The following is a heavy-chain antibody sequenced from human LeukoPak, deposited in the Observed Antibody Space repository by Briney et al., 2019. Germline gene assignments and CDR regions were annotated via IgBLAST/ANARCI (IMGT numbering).Heavy chain of an antibody. D-gene: IGHD6-19*01. CDR3: ARGNSSGWYGGFDY. CDR2: VYYSGGGT. V-gene: IGHV4-59*01. CDR1: RGSITDNY. Sequence: SETLSLTCTVSRGSITDNYWSWIRQPPGKGPEWIGYVYYSGGGTNYNPSLKSRVAMSVDTSKNHFSLKLGSVTAADTAVYYCARGNSSGWYGGFDYWGQGILVTVSS. J-gene: IGHJ4*02.